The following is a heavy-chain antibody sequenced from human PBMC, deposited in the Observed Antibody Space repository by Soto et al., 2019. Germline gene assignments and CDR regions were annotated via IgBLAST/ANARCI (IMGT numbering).Heavy chain of an antibody. J-gene: IGHJ4*02. D-gene: IGHD3-10*01. CDR2: INAGNGNT. CDR1: GYTFAGFA. CDR3: ARDPDDGSGPFDY. V-gene: IGHV1-3*01. Sequence: QVQLVQSGAEVKRPGASVKVSCKASGYTFAGFAIHWVRQAPGQRLEWMGWINAGNGNTKYSQNFQGRVTITRDTSASTAYMEVSSLRSEDTDVYYCARDPDDGSGPFDYWGQGTLVTVSS.